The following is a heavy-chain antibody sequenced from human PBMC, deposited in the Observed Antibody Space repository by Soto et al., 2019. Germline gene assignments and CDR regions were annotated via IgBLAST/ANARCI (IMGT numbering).Heavy chain of an antibody. J-gene: IGHJ6*02. D-gene: IGHD3-10*01. Sequence: SETLSLTXTVSGGSISSGDYYWSWIRQPPGKGLEWIGYIYYSGSTYYNPSLKSRVTISVDTSKNQFSLKLSSVTAADTAVYYCAISYLSSVGMDVWGQGTTVTVSS. V-gene: IGHV4-30-4*01. CDR3: AISYLSSVGMDV. CDR1: GGSISSGDYY. CDR2: IYYSGST.